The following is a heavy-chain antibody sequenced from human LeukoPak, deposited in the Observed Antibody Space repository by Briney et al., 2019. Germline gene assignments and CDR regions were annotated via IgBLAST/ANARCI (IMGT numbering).Heavy chain of an antibody. CDR2: IWYDGSNK. CDR1: GFTLSSYG. CDR3: ARASCGGDCSADY. V-gene: IGHV3-33*01. Sequence: GRSLRLTCAASGFTLSSYGMHWVRHAPGKGLEWVAVIWYDGSNKYYADSVKGRFTISRDNSKNTLYLQMHSLRAEDTAVYYCARASCGGDCSADYWGQGTLATVSS. D-gene: IGHD2-21*02. J-gene: IGHJ4*02.